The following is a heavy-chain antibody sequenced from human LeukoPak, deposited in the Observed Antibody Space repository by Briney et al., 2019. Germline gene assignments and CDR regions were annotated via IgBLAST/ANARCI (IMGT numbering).Heavy chain of an antibody. CDR2: TYYRSKWYN. Sequence: SQTLSLTCALSGDSVSSNSAAWNWIRQSPSRGLEWLGRTYYRSKWYNDYAVSVKSRITINPDTSKNQFSLQLNSVTPEDTAVYYCARAGSSWYGRTFDYWGQGTLVTVSS. CDR1: GDSVSSNSAA. CDR3: ARAGSSWYGRTFDY. J-gene: IGHJ4*02. V-gene: IGHV6-1*01. D-gene: IGHD6-13*01.